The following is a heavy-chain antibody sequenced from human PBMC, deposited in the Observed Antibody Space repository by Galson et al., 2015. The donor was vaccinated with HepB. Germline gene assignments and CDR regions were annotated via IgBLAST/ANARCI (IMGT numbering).Heavy chain of an antibody. J-gene: IGHJ6*02. Sequence: SLRLSCAASGFTFSSYGMHWVRQAPGKGLEWVAVIWYDGSNKYYADSVKGRFTISRDNSKNTLYLQMTSLSAEDTAVYYCARATTTPLYYDFWSGQKTNYYYYGMDVWGQGTTVTVSS. CDR2: IWYDGSNK. CDR1: GFTFSSYG. CDR3: ARATTTPLYYDFWSGQKTNYYYYGMDV. V-gene: IGHV3-33*01. D-gene: IGHD3-3*01.